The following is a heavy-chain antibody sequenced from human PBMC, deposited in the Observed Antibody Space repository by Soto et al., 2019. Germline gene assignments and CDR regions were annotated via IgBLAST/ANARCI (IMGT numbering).Heavy chain of an antibody. Sequence: SVKVSCKASGGTFSSYAISWVRQAPGQGLEWMGGIIPFFKAANYAQKFQGRVTITADDSTSTAYMDLYSLRSEDTAVYYCARDVPLNYYDGTFSYYAMDVWGQGTTVTVSS. V-gene: IGHV1-69*13. CDR2: IIPFFKAA. CDR3: ARDVPLNYYDGTFSYYAMDV. J-gene: IGHJ6*02. D-gene: IGHD3-16*01. CDR1: GGTFSSYA.